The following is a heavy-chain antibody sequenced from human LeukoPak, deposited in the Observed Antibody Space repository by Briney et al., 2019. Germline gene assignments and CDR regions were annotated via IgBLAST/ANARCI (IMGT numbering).Heavy chain of an antibody. CDR1: GGSFSGYY. CDR2: INHSGST. CDR3: ARAGGYGLTDFDY. Sequence: PSETLSLTCAVYGGSFSGYYWSWIRQPPGKGLEWIGEINHSGSTNYNPSLKSRVTISVDTSKNQFSLKLSSVTAADTAVYYCARAGGYGLTDFDYWGQGTLVTVSS. V-gene: IGHV4-34*01. D-gene: IGHD4-17*01. J-gene: IGHJ4*02.